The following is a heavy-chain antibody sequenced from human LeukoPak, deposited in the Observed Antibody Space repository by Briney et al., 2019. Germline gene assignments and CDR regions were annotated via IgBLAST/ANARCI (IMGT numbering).Heavy chain of an antibody. V-gene: IGHV3-23*01. Sequence: PGGSLRLSCAASGFTFSSYAMGWVRQAPGKGLEWVSIIGSGGATYYADSVKGRFTISRDNAKNSLYLQMNSLRAEDTAVYYCARDEYSWFDPWGQGTLVTVSS. CDR3: ARDEYSWFDP. CDR2: IGSGGAT. J-gene: IGHJ5*02. CDR1: GFTFSSYA.